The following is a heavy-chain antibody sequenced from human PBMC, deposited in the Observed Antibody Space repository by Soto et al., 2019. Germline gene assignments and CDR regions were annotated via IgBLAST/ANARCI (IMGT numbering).Heavy chain of an antibody. Sequence: EVQLVESGGGLVQPGGSLKLSCAASGFTFSGSAMHWVRQASGQGLEWVGRIRSKVNSYATAYAASVKGRFTISRDDSKNTAYLQMNSLKTEDTAVYYCTTETYDFWSGHNYHYYYMDVWGKGTTVTVSS. J-gene: IGHJ6*03. CDR1: GFTFSGSA. CDR2: IRSKVNSYAT. D-gene: IGHD3-3*01. V-gene: IGHV3-73*02. CDR3: TTETYDFWSGHNYHYYYMDV.